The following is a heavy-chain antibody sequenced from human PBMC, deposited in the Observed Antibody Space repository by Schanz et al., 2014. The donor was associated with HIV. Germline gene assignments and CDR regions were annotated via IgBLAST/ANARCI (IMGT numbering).Heavy chain of an antibody. D-gene: IGHD6-19*01. CDR3: ARSEWVDQK. Sequence: DVQLLESGGGLVRPGGSLRLSCVASGFTFSSYSMNWVRQAPGKGLEWVSYISISSTTIYYADSVKGRFTISRDNAKNSLFLQMNSLRDEDTAVYYCARSEWVDQKWGQGTLVTVSS. J-gene: IGHJ4*02. CDR1: GFTFSSYS. V-gene: IGHV3-48*02. CDR2: ISISSTTI.